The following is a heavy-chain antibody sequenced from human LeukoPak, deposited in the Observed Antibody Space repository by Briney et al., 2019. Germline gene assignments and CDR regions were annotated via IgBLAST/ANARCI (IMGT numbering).Heavy chain of an antibody. Sequence: SVKVSCKASGGTFSSYAISWVRQAPGQGLEWMGGIIPIFGTANYAQKFQGRVTITTDESTSTAYMELSSLRSEDTAVYYCARVTRGYSSRGDYYYMDVWGKGTTVTVSS. J-gene: IGHJ6*03. CDR1: GGTFSSYA. D-gene: IGHD5-18*01. CDR3: ARVTRGYSSRGDYYYMDV. CDR2: IIPIFGTA. V-gene: IGHV1-69*05.